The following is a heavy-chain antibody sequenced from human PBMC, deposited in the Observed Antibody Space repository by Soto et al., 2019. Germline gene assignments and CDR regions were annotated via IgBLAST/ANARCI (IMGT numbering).Heavy chain of an antibody. CDR3: ARDGDFWRWDY. V-gene: IGHV1-46*01. CDR1: GYTFTSYY. CDR2: INPSGGST. D-gene: IGHD3-3*01. J-gene: IGHJ4*02. Sequence: QVQMVQSGAEVKKPGASVKVSCKASGYTFTSYYMHWVRQAPGQGLEWMGIINPSGGSTTYAQKFQGRVTMTRDTSTSTVYMELSSLRFEDTAVYYCARDGDFWRWDYWGQGTQVTGSS.